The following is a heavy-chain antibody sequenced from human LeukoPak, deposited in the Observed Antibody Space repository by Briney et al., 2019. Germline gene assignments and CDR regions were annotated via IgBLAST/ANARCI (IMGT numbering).Heavy chain of an antibody. CDR3: AKNPDSSGWKFFDY. V-gene: IGHV3-30*02. J-gene: IGHJ4*02. CDR2: IRYDGTIK. Sequence: GGSLRLSCAASGFSLSNYGLHWVRQAPGKGLEWVSFIRYDGTIKYYADSVKGRFTISRDNSNNALYLQMNGLRADDTAVYYCAKNPDSSGWKFFDYWGQGTLVTVSS. D-gene: IGHD6-19*01. CDR1: GFSLSNYG.